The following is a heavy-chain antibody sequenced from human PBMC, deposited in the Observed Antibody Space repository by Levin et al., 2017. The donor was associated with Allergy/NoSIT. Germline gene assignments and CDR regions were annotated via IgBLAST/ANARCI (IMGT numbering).Heavy chain of an antibody. J-gene: IGHJ4*02. CDR3: TTDRSRNYYDSSGYYYYFDY. CDR2: IKSKTDGGTT. V-gene: IGHV3-15*01. CDR1: GFTFSNAW. Sequence: GGSLRLSCAASGFTFSNAWMSWVRQAPGKGLEWVGRIKSKTDGGTTDYAAPVKGRFTISRDDSKNTLYLQMNSLKTEDTAVYYCTTDRSRNYYDSSGYYYYFDYWGQGTLVTVSS. D-gene: IGHD3-22*01.